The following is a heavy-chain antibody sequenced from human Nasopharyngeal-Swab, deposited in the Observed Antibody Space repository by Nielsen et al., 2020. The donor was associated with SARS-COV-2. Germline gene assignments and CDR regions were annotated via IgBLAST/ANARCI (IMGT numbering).Heavy chain of an antibody. CDR2: IRSKGNSYAT. V-gene: IGHV3-73*01. CDR1: GFTFSDSA. CDR3: SRCGGSCYTGKDY. D-gene: IGHD2-15*01. J-gene: IGHJ4*02. Sequence: GESLKISCAASGFTFSDSAIHWVRQASGKGLEWVGRIRSKGNSYATGYAASVEGRFTISRDDSKNTAYLQMNSLMTEDTAVYYCSRCGGSCYTGKDYWGQGTLVTVSS.